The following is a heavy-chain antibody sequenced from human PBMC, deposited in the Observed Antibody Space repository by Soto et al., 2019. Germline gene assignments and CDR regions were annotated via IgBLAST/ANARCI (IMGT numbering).Heavy chain of an antibody. V-gene: IGHV1-69*13. J-gene: IGHJ4*02. CDR3: ASGYYYDSSGYLLFDY. CDR1: GGTFSSYA. Sequence: SVKVSCKASGGTFSSYAISWVRQAPGQGLEWMGGIIPIFGTANYAQKFQGRVTITADESTSTAYMELSSLRSEDTAVYYCASGYYYDSSGYLLFDYWGQGTLVTVSS. CDR2: IIPIFGTA. D-gene: IGHD3-22*01.